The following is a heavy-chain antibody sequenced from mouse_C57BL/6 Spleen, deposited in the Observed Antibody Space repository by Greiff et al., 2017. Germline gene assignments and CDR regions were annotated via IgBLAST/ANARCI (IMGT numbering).Heavy chain of an antibody. Sequence: VQLQQSGAELVKPGASVKISCKASGFAFSSYWMNWVKQRPGKGLEWIGQIYPGDGDTNYNGKFKGKATLTADKSSSTAYMQLSSLTSDDSAVYFYARDYYSNAFGGWGQGALVTVDA. CDR3: ARDYYSNAFGG. CDR2: IYPGDGDT. J-gene: IGHJ3*02. CDR1: GFAFSSYW. D-gene: IGHD2-5*01. V-gene: IGHV1-80*01.